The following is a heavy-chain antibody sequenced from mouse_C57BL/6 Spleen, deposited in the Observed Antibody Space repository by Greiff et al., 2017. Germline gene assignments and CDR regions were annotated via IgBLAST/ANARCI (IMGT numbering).Heavy chain of an antibody. CDR2: IYPRSGNT. J-gene: IGHJ4*01. Sequence: QVPLKESGAELARPGASVKLSCKASGYTFTSYGISWVKQRTGQGLEWIGEIYPRSGNTYYNEKFKGKATLTADKSSSTAYMELRSLTSEDSAVYFCAVYSNYPYAMDYWGQGTSVTVSS. V-gene: IGHV1-81*01. CDR3: AVYSNYPYAMDY. D-gene: IGHD2-5*01. CDR1: GYTFTSYG.